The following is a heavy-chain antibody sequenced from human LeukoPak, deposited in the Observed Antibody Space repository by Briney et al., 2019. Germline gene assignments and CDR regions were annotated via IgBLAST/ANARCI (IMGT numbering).Heavy chain of an antibody. J-gene: IGHJ4*02. V-gene: IGHV3-7*05. CDR2: IKPDGSEK. CDR3: ARDRRGSSGWYYFDY. D-gene: IGHD6-19*01. CDR1: GFTFSSYW. Sequence: GGSLILSCAASGFTFSSYWMSWVRQAPGKGLEWVAYIKPDGSEKYYVDSLKGRFTVSRDNAENSLYLQMNSLRAEDTAVYYCARDRRGSSGWYYFDYWGRGTLVTVSS.